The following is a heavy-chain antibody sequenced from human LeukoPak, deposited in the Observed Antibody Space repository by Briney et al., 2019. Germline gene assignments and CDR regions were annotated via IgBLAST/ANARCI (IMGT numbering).Heavy chain of an antibody. CDR2: ISYDGSNK. V-gene: IGHV3-30*03. CDR3: ARDKGYGDYLDFLSL. Sequence: PGGSLRLSCAASGFTFSSYGMHWVRQAPGKGLEWVAVISYDGSNKYYADSVKGRFTISRDNSKNTLYLQMNSLRAEDTAIYYCARDKGYGDYLDFLSLWGQGTLVIVSS. CDR1: GFTFSSYG. D-gene: IGHD4-17*01. J-gene: IGHJ4*02.